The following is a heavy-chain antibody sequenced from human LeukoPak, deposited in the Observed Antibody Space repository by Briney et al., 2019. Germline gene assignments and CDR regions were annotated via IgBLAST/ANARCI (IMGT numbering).Heavy chain of an antibody. D-gene: IGHD3-10*01. CDR1: GGSISSSSYY. CDR3: AREKEDSTPVRAFDI. CDR2: IYYSGST. Sequence: SETLSLTCTVSGGSISSSSYYWGWIRQPPGKGLEWIGSIYYSGSTYYNPSLKSRVTISVDTSKNQFSLKLSSVTAADTAVYYCAREKEDSTPVRAFDIWGQGTMVTVSS. J-gene: IGHJ3*02. V-gene: IGHV4-39*07.